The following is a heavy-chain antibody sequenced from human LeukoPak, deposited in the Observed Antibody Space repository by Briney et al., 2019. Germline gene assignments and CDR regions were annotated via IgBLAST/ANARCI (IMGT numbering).Heavy chain of an antibody. CDR1: GFIFSTYA. CDR3: APGGLWGTRLFDY. CDR2: ISGSGGNT. J-gene: IGHJ4*02. D-gene: IGHD4/OR15-4a*01. Sequence: GGSLRLSCAASGFIFSTYAMSWIRQAPGKGLEWASVISGSGGNTYYADSVKGRFTISRDNSKNTLYLQMNSLRAEDTAVYYSAPGGLWGTRLFDYWGQGTLVTVSS. V-gene: IGHV3-23*01.